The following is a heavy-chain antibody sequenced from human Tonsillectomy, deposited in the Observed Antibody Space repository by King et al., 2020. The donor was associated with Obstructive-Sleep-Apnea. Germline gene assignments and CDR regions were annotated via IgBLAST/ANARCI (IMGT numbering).Heavy chain of an antibody. CDR3: ASSDIVGPYGMDV. CDR2: IYPGDSDP. Sequence: VQLVESGAEVKKPGEALKISCKGSGYSFTSYWIVWVRPMPGKGLEWMGIIYPGDSDPRYSPSFQGQVTHSADKSISTPYLQWSSLKASDTAMDYWASSDIVGPYGMDVWGQGTTVTVSS. J-gene: IGHJ6*02. V-gene: IGHV5-51*01. CDR1: GYSFTSYW. D-gene: IGHD2-15*01.